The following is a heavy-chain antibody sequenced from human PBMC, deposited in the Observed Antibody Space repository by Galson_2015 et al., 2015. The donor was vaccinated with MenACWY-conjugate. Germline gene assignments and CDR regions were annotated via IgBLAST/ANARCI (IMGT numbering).Heavy chain of an antibody. CDR1: GFTFSSYG. CDR2: IWYDGSNK. Sequence: SLRHSCAASGFTFSSYGMHWVRQAPGKGLEWVAVIWYDGSNKYYADSVKGRFTISRDNSKNTLYLQMNSLRAEDTAVYYCARALPYYDILTGIDFDYWGQGTLVTVSS. J-gene: IGHJ4*02. CDR3: ARALPYYDILTGIDFDY. D-gene: IGHD3-9*01. V-gene: IGHV3-33*08.